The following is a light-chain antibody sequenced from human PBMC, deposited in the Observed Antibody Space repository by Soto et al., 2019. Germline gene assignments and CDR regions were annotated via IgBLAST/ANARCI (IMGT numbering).Light chain of an antibody. V-gene: IGLV2-14*03. CDR2: DVT. CDR3: FSSTSLDTYV. J-gene: IGLJ1*01. CDR1: STDIGAYKF. Sequence: QSVLTQPASVSASPGQSITISCTGTSTDIGAYKFVSWYQQHPGKAPKLMIYDVTSRPSGVSNRFSGSKSGNTASLLISGLQAEDEADYYCFSSTSLDTYVFGTGTKLTVL.